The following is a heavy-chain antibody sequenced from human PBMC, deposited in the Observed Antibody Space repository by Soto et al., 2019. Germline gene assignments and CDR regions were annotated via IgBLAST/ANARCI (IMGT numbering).Heavy chain of an antibody. CDR2: ISAYNGNT. D-gene: IGHD6-13*01. CDR1: GYTFTSYG. Sequence: QVQLVQSGAEVKKPGASVKVSCKASGYTFTSYGISWVRQAPGQGLEWMGWISAYNGNTNYAQKLQGRVTMTTDTSTRTAYMELRSLRSDDTAVYYCAREGVKQQLATRYYYYYYGMDVWGQGTTVTVSS. CDR3: AREGVKQQLATRYYYYYYGMDV. J-gene: IGHJ6*02. V-gene: IGHV1-18*04.